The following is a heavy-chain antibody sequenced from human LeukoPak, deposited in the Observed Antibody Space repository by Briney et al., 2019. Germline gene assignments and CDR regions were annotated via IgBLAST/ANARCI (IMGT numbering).Heavy chain of an antibody. CDR1: GFTVSSNY. Sequence: GGSLRLSCAASGFTVSSNYMSWVRQAPGKGLEWVSGINWNGGSTGYADSVKGRFTISRDNAKNSLYLQMNSLRAEDTALYYCARSDDYYYYYMDVWGKGTTVTVSS. V-gene: IGHV3-20*04. CDR2: INWNGGST. D-gene: IGHD3-3*01. J-gene: IGHJ6*03. CDR3: ARSDDYYYYYMDV.